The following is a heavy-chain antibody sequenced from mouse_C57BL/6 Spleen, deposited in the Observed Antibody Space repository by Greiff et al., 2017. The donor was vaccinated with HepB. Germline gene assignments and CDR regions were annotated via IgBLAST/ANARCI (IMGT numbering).Heavy chain of an antibody. Sequence: EVKLVESGGDLVKPGGSLKLSCAASGFTFSSYGMSWVRQTPDRRLEWVATISSGGSYTYYPDSVKGRFTISRDNAKNTLYLQMGSLKSEGTAMYYCAKLGRFAYWGQGTLVTVSA. J-gene: IGHJ3*01. CDR3: AKLGRFAY. V-gene: IGHV5-6*01. D-gene: IGHD4-1*01. CDR2: ISSGGSYT. CDR1: GFTFSSYG.